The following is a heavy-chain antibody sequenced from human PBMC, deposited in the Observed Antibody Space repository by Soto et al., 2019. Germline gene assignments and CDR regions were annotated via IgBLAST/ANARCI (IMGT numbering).Heavy chain of an antibody. CDR1: GDSFSKFG. V-gene: IGHV1-18*01. CDR3: ASDHSGPD. Sequence: HVLLVQSGPAVRKPGASVNVSCMASGDSFSKFGINWVRQAPGQGLEWMGWISGYSGQTNYAQKFQGRVTMTRDTSTTTAYMELRTLRSDDTAVYFCASDHSGPDWGQGTLVTVSS. CDR2: ISGYSGQT. J-gene: IGHJ4*02. D-gene: IGHD6-25*01.